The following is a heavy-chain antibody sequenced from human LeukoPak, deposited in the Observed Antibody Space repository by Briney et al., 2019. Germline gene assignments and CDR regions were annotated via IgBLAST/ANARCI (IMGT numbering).Heavy chain of an antibody. V-gene: IGHV4-39*07. D-gene: IGHD3-16*01. CDR3: ARDGGVTYYYFYYYMDV. J-gene: IGHJ6*03. Sequence: SETLSLTCTVSGGSISSSSYYWGWIRQPPGKGLEWIGSIYHSGSTYYNPSLKSRVIISVDTSNNQFSLKLSSVTAADTAVYYCARDGGVTYYYFYYYMDVWGKGTTVTVSS. CDR2: IYHSGST. CDR1: GGSISSSSYY.